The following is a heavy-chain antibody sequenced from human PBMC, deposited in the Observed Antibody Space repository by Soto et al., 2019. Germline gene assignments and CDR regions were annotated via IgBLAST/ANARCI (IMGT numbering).Heavy chain of an antibody. D-gene: IGHD2-2*01. CDR3: ATVVPAARQRPYYFDY. Sequence: GGSLRLSCAASGFTFSSYAMSWVRQAPGKGLEWVSAISGSGGSTYYADSVKGRFTISRDNSKNTLYLQMNSLRAEDTAVYYCATVVPAARQRPYYFDYWGQGTLVTVSS. V-gene: IGHV3-23*01. CDR2: ISGSGGST. CDR1: GFTFSSYA. J-gene: IGHJ4*02.